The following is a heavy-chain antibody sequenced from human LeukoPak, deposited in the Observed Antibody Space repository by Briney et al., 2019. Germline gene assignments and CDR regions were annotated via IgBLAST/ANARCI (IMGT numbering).Heavy chain of an antibody. D-gene: IGHD3-10*01. V-gene: IGHV4-30-4*01. CDR3: ARALGYYGSGSYYNEFDY. CDR2: IYYSGST. J-gene: IGHJ4*02. CDR1: GGSISSGDYY. Sequence: SETLSLTCTVSGGSISSGDYYWSWIRQPPAKGLEWIGYIYYSGSTYYNPSLKSRVTISVDTSKNQFSLKLSSVTAADTAVYYCARALGYYGSGSYYNEFDYWGQGTLVTVSS.